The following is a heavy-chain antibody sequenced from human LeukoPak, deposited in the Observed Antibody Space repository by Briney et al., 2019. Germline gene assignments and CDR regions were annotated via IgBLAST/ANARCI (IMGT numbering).Heavy chain of an antibody. CDR1: AFSFNAYG. CDR2: ISWNSDST. J-gene: IGHJ5*02. V-gene: IGHV3-20*04. D-gene: IGHD1-20*01. CDR3: ARDRRGITGTEWFDP. Sequence: GGSLRLSCTASAFSFNAYGMSWVRQAPGKGPEWVAGISWNSDSTGYPDSVKGRFTISRDNAKNSLYLQMNSLRVEDTALYYCARDRRGITGTEWFDPWGQGTLVTVSS.